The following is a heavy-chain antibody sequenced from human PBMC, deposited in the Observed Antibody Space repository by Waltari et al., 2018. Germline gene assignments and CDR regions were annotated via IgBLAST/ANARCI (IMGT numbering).Heavy chain of an antibody. CDR3: AKLGGCSGGSCQGYYYYYMDV. V-gene: IGHV3-30*02. CDR1: GFTFSSYG. Sequence: QVQLVESGGGVVQPGGSLRLSCAASGFTFSSYGMHWVRQAPGTGLEWVAFIRYDGSNKYYADSVKGRFTISRDNSKNTLYLQMNSLRAEDTAVYYCAKLGGCSGGSCQGYYYYYMDVWGKGTTVTVSS. J-gene: IGHJ6*03. D-gene: IGHD2-15*01. CDR2: IRYDGSNK.